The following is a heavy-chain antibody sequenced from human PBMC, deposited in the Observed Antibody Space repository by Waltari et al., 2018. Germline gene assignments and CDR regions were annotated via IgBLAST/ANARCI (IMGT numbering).Heavy chain of an antibody. V-gene: IGHV3-30*18. J-gene: IGHJ6*02. D-gene: IGHD1-1*01. CDR2: ISYDGSNK. CDR3: AKDGTYGMDV. CDR1: GSTLSLSG. Sequence: QVQTVESGGGVVQPGRSLRLPWTASGSTLSLSGMPWVRQGPGKGLEWVAVISYDGSNKYYADSVKGRFTISRDNSKNTLYLQMNSLRAEDTAVYYCAKDGTYGMDVWGQGTTVTVSS.